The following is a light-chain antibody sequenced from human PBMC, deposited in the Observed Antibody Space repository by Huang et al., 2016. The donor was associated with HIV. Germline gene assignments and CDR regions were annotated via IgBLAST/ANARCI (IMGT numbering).Light chain of an antibody. CDR1: QGISSY. Sequence: IQLTQSPSSLSASVGDRVTITCRASQGISSYLAWYQQKPGKAPKLLSYAASTLQSGVPSRLSGSGYGTDFTLTISSLQPEDFATYYCQQLNSYLFTFGPGTKVDIK. J-gene: IGKJ3*01. CDR3: QQLNSYLFT. V-gene: IGKV1-9*01. CDR2: AAS.